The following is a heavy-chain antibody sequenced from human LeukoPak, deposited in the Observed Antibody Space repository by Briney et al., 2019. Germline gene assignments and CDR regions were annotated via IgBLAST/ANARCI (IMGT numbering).Heavy chain of an antibody. J-gene: IGHJ5*02. CDR3: ARGTDGIELWSPLYSKFDP. V-gene: IGHV3-21*01. CDR2: ISSSSSYI. Sequence: GGSLRLSCAASGFTFTSYSMNWVRQAPGKGLEWVSSISSSSSYIYYADSVKGRFTISRDNAKNSLYLQMNSLRAEDTAVYYCARGTDGIELWSPLYSKFDPWGQGTLVTVSS. D-gene: IGHD3-10*01. CDR1: GFTFTSYS.